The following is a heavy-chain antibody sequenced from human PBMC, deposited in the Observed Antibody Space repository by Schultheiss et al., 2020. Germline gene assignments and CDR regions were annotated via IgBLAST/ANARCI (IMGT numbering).Heavy chain of an antibody. D-gene: IGHD1-26*01. Sequence: GGSLRLSCAASGFSFSSYAMSWVRQAPGKGLEWVSSISGSGGSTYYADSVKGRFTISRDNSRSTLYLQMNTLRAEDTAVYYCAKGELLNWGQGTLVTVSS. J-gene: IGHJ4*02. V-gene: IGHV3-23*01. CDR3: AKGELLN. CDR1: GFSFSSYA. CDR2: ISGSGGST.